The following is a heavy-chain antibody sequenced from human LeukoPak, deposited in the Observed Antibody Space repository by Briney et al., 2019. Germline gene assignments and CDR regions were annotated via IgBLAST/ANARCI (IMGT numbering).Heavy chain of an antibody. CDR3: AKVRQWLIDLDY. CDR1: GFTFNNYA. V-gene: IGHV3-23*01. J-gene: IGHJ4*02. CDR2: ISGRADNT. Sequence: GGSLRPSCAASGFTFNNYAVSWVRQAPGKGLEWVSAISGRADNTYYADSVKGRFTISRDNSKNTLYLQMNSLRAEDTAVYYCAKVRQWLIDLDYWGQGTLVAVSS. D-gene: IGHD5-12*01.